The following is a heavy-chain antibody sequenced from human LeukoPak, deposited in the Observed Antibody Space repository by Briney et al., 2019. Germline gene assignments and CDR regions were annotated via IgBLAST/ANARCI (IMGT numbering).Heavy chain of an antibody. Sequence: GGSLRLSCAASGVTSNSYAMSWGRQAPGKGLEWVSTIRGIGLSTYCADSVKDRLTLSRDNSKNTLSLLLSRLRADDTAIYYCARISLRAFDVWGQGTTVTVSS. V-gene: IGHV3-23*01. CDR1: GVTSNSYA. D-gene: IGHD2/OR15-2a*01. J-gene: IGHJ3*01. CDR3: ARISLRAFDV. CDR2: IRGIGLST.